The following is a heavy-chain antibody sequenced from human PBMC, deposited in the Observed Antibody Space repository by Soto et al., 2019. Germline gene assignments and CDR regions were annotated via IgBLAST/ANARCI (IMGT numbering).Heavy chain of an antibody. V-gene: IGHV3-11*06. J-gene: IGHJ4*02. CDR3: ARIVSRRYFDF. CDR1: GFNLNDYY. D-gene: IGHD3-9*01. CDR2: ISSLNHYN. Sequence: QEQLVESGGGWVKPGGSLRLSCAASGFNLNDYYMSWIRWAPGKGLEYISYISSLNHYNNYADSVKSRFTISIDNAKNSLQLQMSSLRSDDTAVYFCARIVSRRYFDFWGRGTLVTVSS.